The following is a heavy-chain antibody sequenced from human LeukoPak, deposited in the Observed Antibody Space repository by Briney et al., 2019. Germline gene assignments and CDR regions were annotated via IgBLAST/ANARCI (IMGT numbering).Heavy chain of an antibody. J-gene: IGHJ4*02. Sequence: PGGSLRLSCAASGFTFRNYWMSWVRQAPGTGLEWVANIKQDGSDRNYVTSVRGRFTISRDNAESSLYLQMNSLRVEDTAVYYCAIDPNWGTHSWGQGVLVTVSS. CDR2: IKQDGSDR. V-gene: IGHV3-7*03. CDR3: AIDPNWGTHS. CDR1: GFTFRNYW. D-gene: IGHD7-27*01.